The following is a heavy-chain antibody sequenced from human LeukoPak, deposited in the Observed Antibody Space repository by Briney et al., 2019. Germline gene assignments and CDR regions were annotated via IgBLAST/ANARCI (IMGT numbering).Heavy chain of an antibody. D-gene: IGHD4-11*01. J-gene: IGHJ5*02. CDR2: ISSSSSYI. CDR3: ASFSWIPCDYMTDNCFDP. CDR1: EFTFSSYS. Sequence: PGGSLRLSCAASEFTFSSYSMNWVRQAPGKGLEWVSSISSSSSYIYYADSVKGRFTISRDNAKNSLYLQMNSLRAEDTAVYYCASFSWIPCDYMTDNCFDPWGQGTLVTVSS. V-gene: IGHV3-21*01.